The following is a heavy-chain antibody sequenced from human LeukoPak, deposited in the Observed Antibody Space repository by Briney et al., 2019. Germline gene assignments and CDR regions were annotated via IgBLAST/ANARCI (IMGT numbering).Heavy chain of an antibody. CDR2: IWYDGSNK. J-gene: IGHJ4*02. CDR1: GFTFSSYG. V-gene: IGHV3-33*06. CDR3: AKGRRAFDY. Sequence: GRSLRLPCAASGFTFSSYGMHWVRQAPGKGLEWVAVIWYDGSNKYYADSVKGRFTISRDNSKNTLYLQMNSLRAEDTAVYYCAKGRRAFDYWGQGTLVTVSS.